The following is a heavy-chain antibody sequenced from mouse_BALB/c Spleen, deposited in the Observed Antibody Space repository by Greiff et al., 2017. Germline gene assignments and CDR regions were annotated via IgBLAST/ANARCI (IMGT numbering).Heavy chain of an antibody. CDR2: INSNGGST. D-gene: IGHD1-1*01. J-gene: IGHJ1*01. Sequence: EVMLVESGGGLVQPGGSLKLSCAASGFTFSSYGMSWVRQTPDKRLELVATINSNGGSTYYPDSVKGRFTISRDNAKNTLYLQMSSLKSEDTAMYYCARVTTVVVHWYFDVWGAGTTVTVSS. CDR3: ARVTTVVVHWYFDV. V-gene: IGHV5-6-3*01. CDR1: GFTFSSYG.